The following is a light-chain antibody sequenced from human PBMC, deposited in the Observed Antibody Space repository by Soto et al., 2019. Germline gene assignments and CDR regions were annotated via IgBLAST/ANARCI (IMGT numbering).Light chain of an antibody. J-gene: IGKJ4*01. CDR3: QQYYSTLLT. Sequence: DIVMTQSPDSLAVSLGERATINCKSSQSVLYSSNNKNYLAWYQQKPGQPPNLLIYWASTRESGVPDRFSGSGSGTEVTLTISSLQAEDVAVYYCQQYYSTLLTFGGGTKVEIK. CDR1: QSVLYSSNNKNY. CDR2: WAS. V-gene: IGKV4-1*01.